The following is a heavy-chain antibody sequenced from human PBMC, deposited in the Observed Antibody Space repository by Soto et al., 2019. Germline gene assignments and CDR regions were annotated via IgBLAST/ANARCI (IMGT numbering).Heavy chain of an antibody. V-gene: IGHV1-18*04. CDR2: ISAYNGNT. CDR1: GYTFTSYG. CDR3: ARDRDITMIVVSSHFDY. J-gene: IGHJ4*02. Sequence: ASVKVSCKASGYTFTSYGISWVRQAPGQGLEWMGWISAYNGNTNYAQKLQGRVTMTTDTSTSTAYMELRSLRSDDTAVYYCARDRDITMIVVSSHFDYWGQGTLVTVSS. D-gene: IGHD3-22*01.